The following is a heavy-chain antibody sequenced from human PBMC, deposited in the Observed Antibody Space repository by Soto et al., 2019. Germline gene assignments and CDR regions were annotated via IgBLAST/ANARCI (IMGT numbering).Heavy chain of an antibody. D-gene: IGHD2-21*02. J-gene: IGHJ4*02. CDR3: ARGRLLAYCGGDCSQIYDY. Sequence: SLRLSCAASGFTVSSNYMSWXRQAPGKGLEWVSVIYSGGSTYYADSVKGRFTISRDNSKNTLYLQMNSLRAEDTAVYYCARGRLLAYCGGDCSQIYDYWGQGTLVTVSS. CDR2: IYSGGST. CDR1: GFTVSSNY. V-gene: IGHV3-66*01.